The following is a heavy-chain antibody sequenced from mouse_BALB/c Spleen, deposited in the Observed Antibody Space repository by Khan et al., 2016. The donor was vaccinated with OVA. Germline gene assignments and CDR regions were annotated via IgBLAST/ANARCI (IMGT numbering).Heavy chain of an antibody. J-gene: IGHJ3*01. CDR1: GFTFSSYS. CDR2: ISSGGDYT. CDR3: ADHVTGSFAY. Sequence: EVMLVESGGDLVKPGGSLKLSCAASGFTFSSYSMSWVRQTPDKRLEWVASISSGGDYTYYLDSVKGRCTIPRHNAKNTLYLQINDRKSEDTAMYYCADHVTGSFAYGGQGTLVTVSA. D-gene: IGHD4-1*01. V-gene: IGHV5-6*01.